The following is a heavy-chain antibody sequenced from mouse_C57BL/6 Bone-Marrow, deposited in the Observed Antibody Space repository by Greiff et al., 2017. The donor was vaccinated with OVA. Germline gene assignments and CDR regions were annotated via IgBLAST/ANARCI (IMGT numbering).Heavy chain of an antibody. CDR1: GYTFTSYG. CDR2: IYPRSGNT. Sequence: VQLQQSGAELARPGASVKLSCKASGYTFTSYGISWVKQRTGQGLEWIGEIYPRSGNTYYNEKFKGKATLTADKSSSTAYMELRSLTSEDSAVYFCARSGGGRAWFAYWGQGTLVTVSA. V-gene: IGHV1-81*01. D-gene: IGHD3-2*02. J-gene: IGHJ3*01. CDR3: ARSGGGRAWFAY.